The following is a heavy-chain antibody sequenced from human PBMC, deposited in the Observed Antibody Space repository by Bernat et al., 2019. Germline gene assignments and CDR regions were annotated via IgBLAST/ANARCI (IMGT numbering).Heavy chain of an antibody. CDR2: IYTRGTT. CDR3: ARDCYDSSGHLPVWYFDL. J-gene: IGHJ2*01. Sequence: QVQLQESGPGLVKPSETLSPTCTVSGGSISSYYWSWIRQPAGKGLEWIGRIYTRGTTNYNPSLKSRVTMSVDTSKNQFSLKLSSVTAADTAVYYCARDCYDSSGHLPVWYFDLWGRGTLVTVSS. CDR1: GGSISSYY. D-gene: IGHD3-22*01. V-gene: IGHV4-4*07.